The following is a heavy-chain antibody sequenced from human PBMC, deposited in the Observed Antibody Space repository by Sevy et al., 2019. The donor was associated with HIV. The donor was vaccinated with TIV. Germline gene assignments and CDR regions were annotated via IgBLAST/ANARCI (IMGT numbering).Heavy chain of an antibody. CDR1: GFAFSDYA. CDR2: ISWNSGAI. J-gene: IGHJ3*02. CDR3: GRAQGYCVINSCFGGSINAFDI. D-gene: IGHD2-15*01. V-gene: IGHV3-9*01. Sequence: SLKIYCAASGFAFSDYAMHWVRQVPGKGLEWVSGISWNSGAIGYADSVKGRFTISRDNAKNSLHLQMNSLRVEDTALYYCGRAQGYCVINSCFGGSINAFDIWGQGTMVTVSS.